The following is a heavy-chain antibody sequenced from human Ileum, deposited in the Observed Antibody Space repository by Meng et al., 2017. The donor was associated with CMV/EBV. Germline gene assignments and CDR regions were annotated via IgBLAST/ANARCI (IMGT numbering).Heavy chain of an antibody. V-gene: IGHV4-59*01. CDR3: ARERLGGYGYYYYGMDV. Sequence: SETLSLTCTVSGGSISTYYWTWIRQPPGKGLEWIGSIYYSGSTYYNPSLKSRVTISVDTSKNQFSLKLSSVTAADTAVYYCARERLGGYGYYYYGMDVWGQGTTVTVSS. CDR2: IYYSGST. CDR1: GGSISTYY. D-gene: IGHD3-22*01. J-gene: IGHJ6*02.